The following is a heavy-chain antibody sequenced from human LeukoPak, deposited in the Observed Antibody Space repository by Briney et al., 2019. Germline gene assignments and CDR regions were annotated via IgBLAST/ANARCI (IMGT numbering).Heavy chain of an antibody. V-gene: IGHV1-69*06. CDR1: GVTFDSSD. Sequence: SVKVSCKASGVTFDSSDISWVRQAPGQGREWMGGIIPIFGSAIYAQKFQGRVTITADTSTSTAYMELTSLRSEDTAMYYCARDIGRPEGGYYYMDVWGKGTTVIVSS. J-gene: IGHJ6*03. CDR3: ARDIGRPEGGYYYMDV. D-gene: IGHD1-26*01. CDR2: IIPIFGSA.